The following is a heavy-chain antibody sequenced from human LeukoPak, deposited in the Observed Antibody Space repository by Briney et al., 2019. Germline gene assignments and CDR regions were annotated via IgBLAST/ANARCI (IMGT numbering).Heavy chain of an antibody. CDR3: AKPSRDFDSSGYSHFDY. D-gene: IGHD3-22*01. Sequence: GGSLRLSCAASGFTFSNYAMSWVRQAPGKGLEWVSTISGPGSSTYSADSVKGRFAISRDNSKNTLYLQMHSLRAEDTAIYYCAKPSRDFDSSGYSHFDYWGQGTLVTVSS. CDR1: GFTFSNYA. CDR2: ISGPGSST. V-gene: IGHV3-23*01. J-gene: IGHJ4*02.